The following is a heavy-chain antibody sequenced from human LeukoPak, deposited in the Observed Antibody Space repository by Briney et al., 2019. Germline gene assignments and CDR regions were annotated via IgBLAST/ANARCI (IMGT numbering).Heavy chain of an antibody. CDR3: ARVRNDYGDYMGVGDY. CDR1: GGTFSSYG. Sequence: PVASVKVSCKASGGTFSSYGISWVRQAPGQGLEWMGWISAYNGNTNYAQKLQGRVTMTTDTSTSTAYMELRSLRSDDTAVYYCARVRNDYGDYMGVGDYWGQGTLVTVSS. J-gene: IGHJ4*02. CDR2: ISAYNGNT. D-gene: IGHD4-17*01. V-gene: IGHV1-18*01.